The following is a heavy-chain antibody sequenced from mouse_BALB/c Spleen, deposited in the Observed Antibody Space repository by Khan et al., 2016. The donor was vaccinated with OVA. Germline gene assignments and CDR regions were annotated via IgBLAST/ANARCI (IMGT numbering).Heavy chain of an antibody. CDR3: ARQNYYGYALDY. CDR1: GYSITSNYA. D-gene: IGHD1-1*01. V-gene: IGHV3-2*02. CDR2: ISYSGST. Sequence: EVQLQESGPGLVKPSQSLSLTCTVTGYSITSNYAWSWIRQFPGNKLEWMGYISYSGSTNYNPSLKSRISVTRDTSENQFFLQLNSVTTEDTATSYCARQNYYGYALDYWGQGTSVTVSS. J-gene: IGHJ4*01.